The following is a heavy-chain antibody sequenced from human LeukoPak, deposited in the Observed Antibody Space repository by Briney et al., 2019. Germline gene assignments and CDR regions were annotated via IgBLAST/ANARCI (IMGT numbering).Heavy chain of an antibody. Sequence: GGSLRLSCAASGFTLSSYSMNWVRQAAGKGLKWVSSITSSSSYIYYADSVKGRFTISRDNAKNSLHLQMNSLRAEDTAVYYCATQRDGYNSPFDYWGQGTLVTVSS. J-gene: IGHJ4*02. CDR3: ATQRDGYNSPFDY. CDR1: GFTLSSYS. V-gene: IGHV3-21*01. CDR2: ITSSSSYI. D-gene: IGHD5-24*01.